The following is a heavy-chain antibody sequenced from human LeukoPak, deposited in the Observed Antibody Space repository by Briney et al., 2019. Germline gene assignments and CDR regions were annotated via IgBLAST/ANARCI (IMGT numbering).Heavy chain of an antibody. Sequence: SETLSLTCTVSGGSISSYYWSWIRQPAGKGLEWIGYIYHSGSTNYNPSLKSRVTISVDTSKNQFSLKLSSVTAADTAVYYCARGGGYASPIGYWGQGALVTVSS. V-gene: IGHV4-59*01. J-gene: IGHJ4*02. CDR1: GGSISSYY. D-gene: IGHD5-12*01. CDR2: IYHSGST. CDR3: ARGGGYASPIGY.